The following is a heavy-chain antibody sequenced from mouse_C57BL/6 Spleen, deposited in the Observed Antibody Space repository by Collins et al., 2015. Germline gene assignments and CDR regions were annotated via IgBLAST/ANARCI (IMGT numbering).Heavy chain of an antibody. Sequence: QVQLQQSGAELVRPGASVTLSCKASGYTFTDYEMHWVKQTPVHGLEWIGAIDPETGGTAYNQKFKGKAILTADKSSSTAYMELRSLTSEDSAVYYCTRKRAYYSNYDYFDYWGQGTTLTVSS. V-gene: IGHV1-15*01. J-gene: IGHJ2*01. CDR3: TRKRAYYSNYDYFDY. CDR1: GYTFTDYE. CDR2: IDPETGGT. D-gene: IGHD2-5*01.